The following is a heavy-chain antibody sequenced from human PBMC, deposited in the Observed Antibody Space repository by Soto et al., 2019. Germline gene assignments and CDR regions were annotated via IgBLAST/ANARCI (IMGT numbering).Heavy chain of an antibody. CDR3: AKGGQSYDY. J-gene: IGHJ4*02. CDR1: GFTFSTYA. CDR2: ISTSVGST. Sequence: EVQLLESGGGSVQPGGSLRISCAASGFTFSTYAMSWVRQAPGKGLEWVSAISTSVGSTYYTDSVKGRFTISRDNSKNTLYLQMNSLRAEDTAVYYCAKGGQSYDYWGQGTLVTVSS. D-gene: IGHD3-10*01. V-gene: IGHV3-23*01.